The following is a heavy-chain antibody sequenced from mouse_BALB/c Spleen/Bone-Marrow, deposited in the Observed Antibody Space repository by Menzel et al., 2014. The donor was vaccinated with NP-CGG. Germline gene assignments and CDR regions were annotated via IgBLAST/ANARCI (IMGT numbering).Heavy chain of an antibody. V-gene: IGHV1-66*01. D-gene: IGHD2-14*01. J-gene: IGHJ4*01. CDR2: IFPGSGNT. CDR3: AKRDKYDDYAMDY. Sequence: QVQLQQSGPELVKPGASVKISCKASGYSFTSYYIHWVKQRPGQGLEWIGWIFPGSGNTKYNEKFKGKATLTADTSSSTAYMQLSSLTSEDSAVYFRAKRDKYDDYAMDYWGQGTSFTVSS. CDR1: GYSFTSYY.